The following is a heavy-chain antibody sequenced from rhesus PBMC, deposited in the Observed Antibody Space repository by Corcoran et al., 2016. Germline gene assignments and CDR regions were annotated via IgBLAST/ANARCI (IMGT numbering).Heavy chain of an antibody. J-gene: IGHJ4*01. CDR3: ARHDYAV. V-gene: IGHV3-136*01. CDR2: RSYSGKTR. D-gene: IGHD4-29*01. Sequence: EVQLVESGGGLVQPGGSLRLSCAASGFTFSYYDMDWVRQAPGKGLEWVSYRSYSGKTRYYPDSVKGRFTIARDNDKNSLSLQMSSLRADDTAVYYCARHDYAVWGQGVLVTVSS. CDR1: GFTFSYYD.